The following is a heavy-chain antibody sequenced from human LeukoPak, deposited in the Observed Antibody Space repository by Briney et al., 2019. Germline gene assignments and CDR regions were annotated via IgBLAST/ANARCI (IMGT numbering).Heavy chain of an antibody. J-gene: IGHJ6*02. D-gene: IGHD4-17*01. Sequence: PSETLSLTCTVSGGSISSYYWSWIRQPPGKGLEWIGYIYYSGSTNCNPSLKSRVTISVDTSKNQFSLKLSSVTAADTAVYYCARDSDYGDSDYYYGMDVWGQGTTVTVSS. CDR2: IYYSGST. CDR1: GGSISSYY. V-gene: IGHV4-59*01. CDR3: ARDSDYGDSDYYYGMDV.